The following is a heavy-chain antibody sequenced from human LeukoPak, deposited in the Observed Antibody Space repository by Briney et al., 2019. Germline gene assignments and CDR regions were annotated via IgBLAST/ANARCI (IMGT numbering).Heavy chain of an antibody. CDR2: IYHSGTT. CDR3: VRGVATVVNRFDY. J-gene: IGHJ4*02. CDR1: GYSISSGYY. Sequence: SETLSLTCAVSGYSISSGYYWGWIRQPPGKGLEWIGSIYHSGTTYYNSSLKSRVTTSVDTSKNQFSLNLNSVTAADTAVYYCVRGVATVVNRFDYWGQGTLVTVSS. D-gene: IGHD5-12*01. V-gene: IGHV4-38-2*01.